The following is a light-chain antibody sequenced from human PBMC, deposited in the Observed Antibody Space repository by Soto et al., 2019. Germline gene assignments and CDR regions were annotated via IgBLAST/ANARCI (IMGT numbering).Light chain of an antibody. CDR2: DAS. CDR1: QSVSSIY. CDR3: QQRSNWPT. J-gene: IGKJ4*01. V-gene: IGKV3D-20*02. Sequence: EDVLTQSPGTLSLSPGERATLSCLASQSVSSIYLAWYQQKPGQAPRLLIYDASNRATGIPARFSGSGSGTDFTLTISSLEPEDFAVYYCQQRSNWPTFGGGTKVDI.